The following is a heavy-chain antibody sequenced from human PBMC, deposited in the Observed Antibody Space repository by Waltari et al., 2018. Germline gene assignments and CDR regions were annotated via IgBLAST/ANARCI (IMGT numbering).Heavy chain of an antibody. V-gene: IGHV4-4*09. CDR2: IYSDGST. CDR1: GGSIRAYY. J-gene: IGHJ3*01. CDR3: ARMIEYRNSWDAFDV. D-gene: IGHD6-6*01. Sequence: QVQLQESGPGLVKPSETLSLTCTVSGGSIRAYYGNWIRQTPGKGLEWIGNIYSDGSTDYNPSIQSRITISIDTSKKEFSLKLSSVTAADTATYYCARMIEYRNSWDAFDVWGQGTMVTVSS.